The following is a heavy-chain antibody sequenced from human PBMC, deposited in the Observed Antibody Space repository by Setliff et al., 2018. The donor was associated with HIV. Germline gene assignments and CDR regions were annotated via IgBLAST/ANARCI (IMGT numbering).Heavy chain of an antibody. CDR3: ARDHCSSSGCYEYSYYGMDV. CDR1: GGTFNNYT. Sequence: SVKVSCKASGGTFNNYTITWVRQAPGQGLEWMGRIIPILGMTNYAQKFQGRVTITADKSTSTAYMELNSLRSEDTAMYYCARDHCSSSGCYEYSYYGMDVWGQGTTVTVSS. CDR2: IIPILGMT. V-gene: IGHV1-69*04. D-gene: IGHD2-2*01. J-gene: IGHJ6*02.